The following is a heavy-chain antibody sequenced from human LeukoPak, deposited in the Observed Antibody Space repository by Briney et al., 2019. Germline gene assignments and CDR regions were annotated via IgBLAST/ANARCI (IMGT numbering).Heavy chain of an antibody. CDR2: MTPNSGNT. V-gene: IGHV1-8*01. D-gene: IGHD3-9*01. CDR3: ARGYFDWTRGAGY. Sequence: GCMTPNSGNTAYPQKFHGRVTMTSNTSISTAYMELSSLRSEDTAVYYCARGYFDWTRGAGYWGQGTLVTVSS. J-gene: IGHJ4*02.